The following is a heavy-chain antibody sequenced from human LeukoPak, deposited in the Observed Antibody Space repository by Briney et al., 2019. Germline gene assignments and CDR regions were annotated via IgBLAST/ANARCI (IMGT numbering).Heavy chain of an antibody. CDR3: ASEVPRTSRFDH. D-gene: IGHD2-8*01. V-gene: IGHV1-46*01. CDR1: GLTLTTIY. J-gene: IGHJ4*02. CDR2: LYPGGDRA. Sequence: ASVKVSSKASGLTLTTIYMHWVRQAPGQGLEWMAVLYPGGDRAIYAQRFQGRLTLTRDTSTNTVYMEVSSLASEDTAVYYCASEVPRTSRFDHWGQGTLVTVSS.